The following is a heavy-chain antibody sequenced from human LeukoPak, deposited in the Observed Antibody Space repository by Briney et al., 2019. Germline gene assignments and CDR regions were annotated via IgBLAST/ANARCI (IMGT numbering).Heavy chain of an antibody. D-gene: IGHD6-19*01. V-gene: IGHV3-13*01. CDR3: ARGVIQVSGMNEFVY. CDR2: IGFRGDT. CDR1: GFTFIDYD. J-gene: IGHJ4*02. Sequence: GGALTLSYAASGFTFIDYDMHWVHQGTGKGLEWISSIGFRGDTHYSGSLKGRFTISRENAERPVYLQMNSLTAEDTAVYYCARGVIQVSGMNEFVYWGQGTLVTVSS.